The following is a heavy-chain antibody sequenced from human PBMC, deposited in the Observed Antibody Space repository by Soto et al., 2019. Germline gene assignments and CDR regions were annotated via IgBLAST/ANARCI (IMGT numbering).Heavy chain of an antibody. CDR1: GFTFSDYY. V-gene: IGHV3-11*01. CDR2: ISSSGSTI. J-gene: IGHJ6*02. CDR3: VSLWFGESYGMDV. Sequence: GGSLRLSCAASGFTFSDYYMSWIRQAPGKGLEWVSYISSSGSTIYYADSVKGRFTISRDNAKNSLYLQMNSLRAEDTAVYYCVSLWFGESYGMDVWGQGTTVTVSS. D-gene: IGHD3-10*01.